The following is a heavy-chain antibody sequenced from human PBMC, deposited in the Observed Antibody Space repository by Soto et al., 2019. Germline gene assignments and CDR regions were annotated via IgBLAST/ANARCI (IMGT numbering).Heavy chain of an antibody. Sequence: ELVESGGGSVQPGGSLRLSCAASGFTFVNYWMNWVRQAPGKGLEWVANINVDGSEKYFVDSVRGRFTISRANAKNSLYLQMNSLRAEDAAVYYCARDIMGGTFDIWGQGTMVTVSS. J-gene: IGHJ3*02. CDR2: INVDGSEK. V-gene: IGHV3-7*05. CDR3: ARDIMGGTFDI. D-gene: IGHD2-8*01. CDR1: GFTFVNYW.